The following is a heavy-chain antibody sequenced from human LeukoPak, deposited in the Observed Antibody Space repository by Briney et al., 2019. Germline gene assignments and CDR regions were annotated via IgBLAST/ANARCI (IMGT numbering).Heavy chain of an antibody. Sequence: GGSLRLSCAASGFTFSSYGMHWVRQAPGKGLEWVAVISYDGSNKYYADPVKGRFTISRDNSKNTLYLQMNSLRAEDTAVYYCAKAPRGLAAAGTYFDYWGQGTPVTVSS. V-gene: IGHV3-30*18. CDR1: GFTFSSYG. CDR3: AKAPRGLAAAGTYFDY. J-gene: IGHJ4*02. CDR2: ISYDGSNK. D-gene: IGHD6-13*01.